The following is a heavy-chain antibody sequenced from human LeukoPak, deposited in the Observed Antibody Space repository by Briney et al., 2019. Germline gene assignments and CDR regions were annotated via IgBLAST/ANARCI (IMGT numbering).Heavy chain of an antibody. CDR2: MNPNSGNT. V-gene: IGHV1-8*01. D-gene: IGHD6-13*01. CDR1: GYTFTSYD. Sequence: ASVKVSCKASGYTFTSYDINWVRQATGQGLEWMGWMNPNSGNTGYAQKFQGRVTMTRDTSTSTVYMELSSLRSEDTAVYYCARSIAAAAIAFDYWGQGTLVTVSS. CDR3: ARSIAAAAIAFDY. J-gene: IGHJ4*02.